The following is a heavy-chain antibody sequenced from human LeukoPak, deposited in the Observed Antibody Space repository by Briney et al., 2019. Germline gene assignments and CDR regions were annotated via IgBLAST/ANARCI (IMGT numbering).Heavy chain of an antibody. CDR3: ARGGDSRTAAAGTHDAFDI. CDR2: INHSGST. J-gene: IGHJ3*02. V-gene: IGHV4-34*01. CDR1: GGSFSGYY. Sequence: SGTLSLTCAVYGGSFSGYYWSWIRQPPGKGLEWIGEINHSGSTNYNPSLKSQVTISVDTSKNQFSLKLSSVTAADTAVYYCARGGDSRTAAAGTHDAFDIWGQGTMVTVSS. D-gene: IGHD6-13*01.